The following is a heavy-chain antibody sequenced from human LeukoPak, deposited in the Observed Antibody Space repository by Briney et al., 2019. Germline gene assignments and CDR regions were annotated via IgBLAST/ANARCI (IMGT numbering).Heavy chain of an antibody. CDR1: GGSISSYY. V-gene: IGHV4-59*12. CDR3: ARTNTHITIFGVVIAHNWFDP. D-gene: IGHD3-3*01. Sequence: SETLSLTCTVSGGSISSYYWSWIRQPPGKGLEWIGYIYYSGSTNYNPSLKSRVTISVDTSKNQFSLKLSSVTAADTAVYYCARTNTHITIFGVVIAHNWFDPWGQGTLVTVSS. CDR2: IYYSGST. J-gene: IGHJ5*02.